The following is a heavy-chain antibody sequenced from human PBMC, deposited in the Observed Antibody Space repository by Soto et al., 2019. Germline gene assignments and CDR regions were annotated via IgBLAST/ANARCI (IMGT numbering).Heavy chain of an antibody. CDR2: IKSDGSTT. CDR3: ARAYCSGGSCYSRGDY. D-gene: IGHD2-15*01. J-gene: IGHJ4*02. CDR1: GFTFSSYW. Sequence: EVQLVESGGGSVQPGGSLRLSCVASGFTFSSYWMHWVRQAPGKGLVWVSRIKSDGSTTSYADSVKGRFTISRDNAKNSLYLLMNSLRAEDTAVYYCARAYCSGGSCYSRGDYWGQGTLVTVSS. V-gene: IGHV3-74*01.